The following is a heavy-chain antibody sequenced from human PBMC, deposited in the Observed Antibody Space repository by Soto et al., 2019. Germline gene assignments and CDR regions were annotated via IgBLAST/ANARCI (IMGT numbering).Heavy chain of an antibody. D-gene: IGHD3-10*01. CDR2: INHSGST. J-gene: IGHJ6*02. Sequence: PSETLSLTCAVYDGPFSGYYWSWIRQPPGKGLEWIGEINHSGSTNYNPSLKSRVTISVDTSKNQFSLKLSSVTAADTAVYYCARVSGIYYYGMDVWGQGTTVTVSS. V-gene: IGHV4-34*01. CDR3: ARVSGIYYYGMDV. CDR1: DGPFSGYY.